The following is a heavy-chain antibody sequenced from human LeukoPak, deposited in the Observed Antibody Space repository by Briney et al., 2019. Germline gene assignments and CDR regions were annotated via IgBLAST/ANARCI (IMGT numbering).Heavy chain of an antibody. V-gene: IGHV3-30*02. J-gene: IGHJ4*02. D-gene: IGHD1-7*01. CDR3: ASYNWNFLNDY. CDR1: GFTFSNYG. CDR2: IRYDGSDK. Sequence: GGSLRLSCAASGFTFSNYGMHWVRQAPGKGLEWVAFIRYDGSDKYYEDFLKGRFTISRDNSKNTLYLQMNSLRVEDTAVYYCASYNWNFLNDYWGQGTLVTVSP.